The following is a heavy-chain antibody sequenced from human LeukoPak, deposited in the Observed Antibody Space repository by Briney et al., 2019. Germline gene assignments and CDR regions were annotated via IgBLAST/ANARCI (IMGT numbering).Heavy chain of an antibody. CDR3: ASGVAFDY. V-gene: IGHV3-11*04. Sequence: GGSLRLSCATSGFTFSAYTMSWIRQAPGKGLEWLSYITNSDNTIYNADSVKGRFTISRDNAKNSLYLQMNRLRVEDTALYYCASGVAFDYWGQGTLVTVSS. CDR1: GFTFSAYT. J-gene: IGHJ4*02. D-gene: IGHD2-21*01. CDR2: ITNSDNTI.